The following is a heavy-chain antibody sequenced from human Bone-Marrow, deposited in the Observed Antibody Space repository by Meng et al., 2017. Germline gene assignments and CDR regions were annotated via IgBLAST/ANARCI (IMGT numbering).Heavy chain of an antibody. CDR2: ISYDGSNK. V-gene: IGHV3-30*04. CDR1: GFTFSSYA. CDR3: ARPQYSGSYYDY. Sequence: GESLKISCAASGFTFSSYAMHWVRQAPGKGLEWVAVISYDGSNKYYADSVKGRFTISRDNSKNTLYLQMNSLRAEDTAVYYCARPQYSGSYYDYWGQGTLVTGS. D-gene: IGHD1-26*01. J-gene: IGHJ4*02.